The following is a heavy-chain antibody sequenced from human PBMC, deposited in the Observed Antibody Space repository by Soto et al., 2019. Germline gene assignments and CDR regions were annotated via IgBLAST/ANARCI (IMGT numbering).Heavy chain of an antibody. CDR2: VGGGGSDT. J-gene: IGHJ3*02. Sequence: EGRLLESGGGLVQPGGSLEVSCRASGFDFANFAMSWVRQAPGKRPEWVSSVGGGGSDTEYADSVRGRFTIFRDDSKNTLYLHMNGLRAEDTAIYFCAKDFIPRTSMYDPFDIWGQGTTVTVSS. V-gene: IGHV3-23*01. CDR1: GFDFANFA. D-gene: IGHD2-2*01. CDR3: AKDFIPRTSMYDPFDI.